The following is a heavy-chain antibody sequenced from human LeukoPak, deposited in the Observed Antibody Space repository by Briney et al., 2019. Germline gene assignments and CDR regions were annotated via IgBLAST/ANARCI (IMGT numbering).Heavy chain of an antibody. CDR3: VRVRIAVAGTFDY. V-gene: IGHV4-59*13. J-gene: IGHJ4*02. CDR2: IYYSGST. Sequence: SETLSLTCTVSGGSISSYYWICIRQPPGKALECFGYIYYSGSTNYNPSLKSRVTISVDTSKNLFSLNEISVTAAHARVYFCVRVRIAVAGTFDYWGQGNLVTVSS. D-gene: IGHD6-19*01. CDR1: GGSISSYY.